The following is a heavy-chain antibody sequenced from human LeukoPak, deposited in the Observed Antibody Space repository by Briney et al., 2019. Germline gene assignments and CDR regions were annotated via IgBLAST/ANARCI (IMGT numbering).Heavy chain of an antibody. D-gene: IGHD3-22*01. V-gene: IGHV4-4*02. CDR1: GGSISSSNW. CDR3: AISSGYYYYFDY. Sequence: SETLSLTCAVSGGSISSSNWWSWVRQPPGKGLEWIGEIYHSGSTNYNPSLKSRVTISVDKSKNQFSLKLSSVTAADTAVYYCAISSGYYYYFDYWGQGTLVTVSS. J-gene: IGHJ4*02. CDR2: IYHSGST.